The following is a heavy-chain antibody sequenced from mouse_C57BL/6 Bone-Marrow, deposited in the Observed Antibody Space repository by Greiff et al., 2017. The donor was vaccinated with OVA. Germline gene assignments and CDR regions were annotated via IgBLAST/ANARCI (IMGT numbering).Heavy chain of an antibody. D-gene: IGHD2-1*01. V-gene: IGHV1-80*01. CDR1: GYAFSNYW. CDR3: ARRGQYYGNYAD. CDR2: IYPGNGDT. J-gene: IGHJ3*01. Sequence: VQLQQSGAELVKPGASVKISCKASGYAFSNYWMNWVKQRPGKGLEWIGQIYPGNGDTSYNRKFKGKATLTAAKSSSTAYMQLSSLTSEAAVIYYGARRGQYYGNYADWGKGTLVTVSA.